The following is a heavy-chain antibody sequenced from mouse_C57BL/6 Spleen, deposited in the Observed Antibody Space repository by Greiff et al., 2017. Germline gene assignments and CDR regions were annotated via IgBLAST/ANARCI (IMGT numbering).Heavy chain of an antibody. D-gene: IGHD1-1*01. Sequence: QVQLQQPGAELVKPGASVKMSCKASGYTFTSYWITWVKQRPGQGLEWIGDIYPGSGSTNYNEKFKSTATLTVDTSSTTAYMQLSSLTSEYSAVYYCSRFTTVVATDAMGYWGQGTSVTVSS. CDR1: GYTFTSYW. CDR3: SRFTTVVATDAMGY. V-gene: IGHV1-55*01. J-gene: IGHJ4*01. CDR2: IYPGSGST.